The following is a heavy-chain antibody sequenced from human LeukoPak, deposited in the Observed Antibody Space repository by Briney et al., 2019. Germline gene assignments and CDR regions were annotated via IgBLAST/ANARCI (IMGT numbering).Heavy chain of an antibody. CDR3: ALGQYSSGWYDS. CDR1: GDSISSYY. J-gene: IGHJ5*01. Sequence: PSETLSLTCIVSGDSISSYYWNWIRQPPGKGLEWIGYIYYSGGTKYNLSLKSRVTISLDRSKNQFSLKLSSVTAADTAVYYCALGQYSSGWYDSWGQGTPVTVSS. V-gene: IGHV4-59*01. D-gene: IGHD6-19*01. CDR2: IYYSGGT.